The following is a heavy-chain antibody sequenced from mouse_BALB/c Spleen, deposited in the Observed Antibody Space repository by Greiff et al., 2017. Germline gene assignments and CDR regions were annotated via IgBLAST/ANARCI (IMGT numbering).Heavy chain of an antibody. J-gene: IGHJ4*01. Sequence: QVQLKESGPGLVAPSQSLSITCTVSGFSLTSYDISWIRQPPGKGLEWLGVIWTGGGTNYNSAFMSRLSISKDNSKSQVFLKMNSLQTDDTAIYYCVRGYYAPYYAMDYWGQGTSVTVSS. CDR3: VRGYYAPYYAMDY. CDR2: IWTGGGT. V-gene: IGHV2-9-2*01. CDR1: GFSLTSYD. D-gene: IGHD1-1*01.